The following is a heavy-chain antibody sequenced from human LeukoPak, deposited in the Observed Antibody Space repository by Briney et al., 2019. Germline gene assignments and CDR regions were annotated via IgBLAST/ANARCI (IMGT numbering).Heavy chain of an antibody. CDR1: GYTFTIYY. CDR3: ARGGLGYYDSSGYYYAPFQSEWGIDY. J-gene: IGHJ4*02. CDR2: INLSGGST. V-gene: IGHV1-46*01. D-gene: IGHD3-22*01. Sequence: ASGNVSCKASGYTFTIYYMHWVRQAPGQGLEWMGIINLSGGSTSYAQKFQSRGTMTRDTSTGKVYMALSSLRSEDTAVYYCARGGLGYYDSSGYYYAPFQSEWGIDYWGQGTLVTVSS.